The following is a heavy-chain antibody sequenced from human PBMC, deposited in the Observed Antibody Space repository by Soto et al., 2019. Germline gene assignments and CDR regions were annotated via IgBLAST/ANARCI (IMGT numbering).Heavy chain of an antibody. CDR2: ISAYNGNT. CDR3: ASGQRWLDGGTYYYYGMDV. V-gene: IGHV1-18*01. Sequence: ASVKVSCKASGYTFTSYGISWVRQAPGQGLEWMGWISAYNGNTNYAQKLQGRVTMTTDTSTSTAYMELRSLRSDDTAVYYCASGQRWLDGGTYYYYGMDVWGQGTTVTVSS. D-gene: IGHD6-19*01. J-gene: IGHJ6*02. CDR1: GYTFTSYG.